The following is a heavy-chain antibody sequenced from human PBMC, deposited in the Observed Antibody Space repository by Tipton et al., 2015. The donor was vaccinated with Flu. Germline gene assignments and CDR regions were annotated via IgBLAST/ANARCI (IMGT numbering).Heavy chain of an antibody. CDR1: GGSISSGGYY. Sequence: TLSLTCTVSGGSISSGGYYWSWIRQPAGKGLQWIGRIYPSGSANYNPSLESRVSISIDTSKRQFSLKLGSVTAADTAVYYCARDKGDRGTDSWGQGILVTVSS. J-gene: IGHJ4*02. V-gene: IGHV4-61*02. CDR2: IYPSGSA. D-gene: IGHD1-1*01. CDR3: ARDKGDRGTDS.